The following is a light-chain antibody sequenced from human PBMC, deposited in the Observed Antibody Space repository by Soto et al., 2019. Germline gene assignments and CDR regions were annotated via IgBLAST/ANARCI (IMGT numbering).Light chain of an antibody. CDR3: QQYFDTPAIT. CDR1: QSILFSSYNKSS. J-gene: IGKJ5*01. Sequence: DIVMTQSPDSLTVSLGERATINCKSSQSILFSSYNKSSLAWYQQKPGQPPKLLIYWASTRESGVPDRFSGSGSGTDFTLTISSLQAEDVAVYYCQQYFDTPAITFGQGTRLEIQ. CDR2: WAS. V-gene: IGKV4-1*01.